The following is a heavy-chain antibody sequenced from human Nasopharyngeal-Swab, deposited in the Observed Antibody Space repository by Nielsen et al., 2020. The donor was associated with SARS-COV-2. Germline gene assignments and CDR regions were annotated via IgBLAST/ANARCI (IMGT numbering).Heavy chain of an antibody. J-gene: IGHJ4*02. CDR2: MNPDGGET. CDR3: ATTPYDYVLLKRAPDY. Sequence: SLNISCAASGFTFSIYWMTLVRQAPGKGLEWVANMNPDGGETYYVDSVKGRFLIARDNAKNSLYLRMNSLRAEDTAVYYCATTPYDYVLLKRAPDYWGQGMLVTVSS. D-gene: IGHD3-16*01. CDR1: GFTFSIYW. V-gene: IGHV3-7*03.